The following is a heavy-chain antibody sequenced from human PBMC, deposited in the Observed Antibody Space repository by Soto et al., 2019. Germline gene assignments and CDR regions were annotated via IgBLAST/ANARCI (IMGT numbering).Heavy chain of an antibody. Sequence: SVQVSCKASGGTFSSYAISWVRQAPGQGLEWMGGIIPIFGTANYAQKFQGRVTITADESTSTAYMELSSLRSEDTAVYYCARDGRGYNYGIDYWGQGTLVTVSS. J-gene: IGHJ4*02. CDR1: GGTFSSYA. V-gene: IGHV1-69*13. CDR3: ARDGRGYNYGIDY. D-gene: IGHD5-12*01. CDR2: IIPIFGTA.